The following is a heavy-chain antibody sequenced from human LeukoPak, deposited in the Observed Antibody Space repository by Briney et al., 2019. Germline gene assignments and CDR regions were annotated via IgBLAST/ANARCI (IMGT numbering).Heavy chain of an antibody. Sequence: GGSLRLSCAASGFAFSSCWMNWVRQAPGKGLEWVAKIKEDGSEKSYVDSVKGRFTISRDNAENSLYLQMNSLRAEDTAVYYCATDSFGIFDYWGQGTLVTVSS. CDR1: GFAFSSCW. CDR2: IKEDGSEK. CDR3: ATDSFGIFDY. J-gene: IGHJ4*02. V-gene: IGHV3-7*03. D-gene: IGHD3-10*01.